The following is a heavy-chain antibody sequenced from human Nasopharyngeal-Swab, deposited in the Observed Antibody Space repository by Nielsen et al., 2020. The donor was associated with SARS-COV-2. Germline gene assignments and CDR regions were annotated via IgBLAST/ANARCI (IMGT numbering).Heavy chain of an antibody. D-gene: IGHD3-16*01. J-gene: IGHJ4*02. Sequence: ASVKVSCKASGYTFTNYAMNWVRQAPGQGLEWLGWINTNTGNPTYAQGFTGRFVFSLDTSVSTAYLQISSLKAEDTAVYYCARDHDYIWGTGRYFDYWGKGTLVTVSS. CDR2: INTNTGNP. V-gene: IGHV7-4-1*02. CDR1: GYTFTNYA. CDR3: ARDHDYIWGTGRYFDY.